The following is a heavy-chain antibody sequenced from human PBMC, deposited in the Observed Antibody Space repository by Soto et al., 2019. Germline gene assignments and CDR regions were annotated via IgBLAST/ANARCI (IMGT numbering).Heavy chain of an antibody. CDR3: ARVFDGYNSLYYFDY. V-gene: IGHV4-61*01. Sequence: SETLSLTCTVSGGSVSSGSYYWSWIRQPPGKGLEWIGYIYYSGSTNYDPSLKSRVTISVDTSKNQFSLKLSSVTAADTAVYYCARVFDGYNSLYYFDYWGQGTLVTVSS. CDR1: GGSVSSGSYY. D-gene: IGHD5-12*01. J-gene: IGHJ4*02. CDR2: IYYSGST.